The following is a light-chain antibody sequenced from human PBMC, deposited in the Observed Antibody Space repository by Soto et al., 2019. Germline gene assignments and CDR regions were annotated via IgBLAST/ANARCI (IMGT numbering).Light chain of an antibody. V-gene: IGLV4-69*01. CDR2: LNSDGSH. CDR1: SGHSSYA. J-gene: IGLJ3*02. Sequence: QPVLTQSPSASASLGASVKLTCTLSSGHSSYAIAWHQQQPEKGPRYLMRLNSDGSHTKGDGIPDRFSGSSSGAERYLTISRLQSEDEADYYCQTWDTGIWVFGGGTKLTVL. CDR3: QTWDTGIWV.